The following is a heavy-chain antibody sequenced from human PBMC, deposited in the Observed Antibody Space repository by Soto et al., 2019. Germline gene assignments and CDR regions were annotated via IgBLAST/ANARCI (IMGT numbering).Heavy chain of an antibody. CDR2: IYSGGST. J-gene: IGHJ4*02. D-gene: IGHD4-17*01. V-gene: IGHV3-53*01. Sequence: PGGPLRLSCTASEFTVSSNYMSWVRQAPGKGLGWVSVIYSGGSTYYADSVKGRITISRHTPKNTLYLQMNTPRAHDTSVCHCVRERLTRDNCDFGGFDSWGQGTLVTVSS. CDR1: EFTVSSNY. CDR3: VRERLTRDNCDFGGFDS.